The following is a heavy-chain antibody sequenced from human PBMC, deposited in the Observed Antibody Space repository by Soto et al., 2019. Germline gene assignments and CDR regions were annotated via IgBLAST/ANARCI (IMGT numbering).Heavy chain of an antibody. CDR3: AVSGGAALFY. CDR2: ISGSGGTT. J-gene: IGHJ4*02. CDR1: GFTFSNLA. V-gene: IGHV3-23*01. Sequence: PGGSLRLSCAASGFTFSNLAMSWVRLAPGKGLNWVSSISGSGGTTYYSTSLKTRLTISKDTSKNQVVLTMTNMDPVDTATYYCAVSGGAALFYWGQGTLVTVSS. D-gene: IGHD6-6*01.